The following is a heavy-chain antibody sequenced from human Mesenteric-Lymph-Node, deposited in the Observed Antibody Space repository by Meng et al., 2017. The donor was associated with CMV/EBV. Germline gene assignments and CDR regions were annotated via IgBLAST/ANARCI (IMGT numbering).Heavy chain of an antibody. V-gene: IGHV3-23*03. J-gene: IGHJ6*02. D-gene: IGHD3-9*01. CDR1: GFTFSAYV. CDR3: AKNMAPRRTIKSFYYGMDV. CDR2: VHTGGLTI. Sequence: GESLKISCEASGFTFSAYVMSWVRQAPGKGLEWVSVVHTGGLTIYYADSVKGRFTISRDNSKNTLYLQMNSLRAEDTAVYYCAKNMAPRRTIKSFYYGMDVWGQGTAVTVSS.